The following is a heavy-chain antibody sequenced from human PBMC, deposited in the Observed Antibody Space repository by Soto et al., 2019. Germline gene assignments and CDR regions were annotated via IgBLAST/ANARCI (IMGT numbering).Heavy chain of an antibody. CDR2: IYYSGST. J-gene: IGHJ4*02. D-gene: IGHD3-3*01. Sequence: PSETLSLTCTVSGGSISSYYWSWIRQPPGKGLEWIGYIYYSGSTNYNPSLKSRVTISVDTSKNQFSLKLSSVTAADTAVYYCARLGGYYRYGYFDYWGQGTLVTVSS. V-gene: IGHV4-59*01. CDR1: GGSISSYY. CDR3: ARLGGYYRYGYFDY.